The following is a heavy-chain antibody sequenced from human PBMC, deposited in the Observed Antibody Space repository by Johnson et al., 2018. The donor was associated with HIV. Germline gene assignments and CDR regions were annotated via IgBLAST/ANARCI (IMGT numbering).Heavy chain of an antibody. CDR2: ISYDGSNK. V-gene: IGHV3-30-3*01. Sequence: QEKLVESGGGVVQPGRSLRLSCAASGFTFSSYAMHWVRQAPGKGLEWVAVISYDGSNKYYADSVKGRFTISRDNAKNSLYLQMNSLRAEDTAVYYCAARGWELQPDAFDIWGQGTMVTVSS. CDR1: GFTFSSYA. CDR3: AARGWELQPDAFDI. J-gene: IGHJ3*02. D-gene: IGHD1-26*01.